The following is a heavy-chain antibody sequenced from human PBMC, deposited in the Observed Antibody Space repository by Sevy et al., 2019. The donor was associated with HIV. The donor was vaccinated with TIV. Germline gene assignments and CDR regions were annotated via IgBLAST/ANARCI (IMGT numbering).Heavy chain of an antibody. V-gene: IGHV3-15*01. CDR2: IKSKTDGGTT. D-gene: IGHD3-22*01. CDR3: TTDGVPYYYDSSGYYQRLGAFDI. Sequence: GGSLRLSCAASGFTFSNAWMSWVRQAPGKGLEWVGRIKSKTDGGTTDYAAPVKGGFTISRDDSKNTLYLQRNSLKTVDTVVYYCTTDGVPYYYDSSGYYQRLGAFDIWGQGTMVTVSS. CDR1: GFTFSNAW. J-gene: IGHJ3*02.